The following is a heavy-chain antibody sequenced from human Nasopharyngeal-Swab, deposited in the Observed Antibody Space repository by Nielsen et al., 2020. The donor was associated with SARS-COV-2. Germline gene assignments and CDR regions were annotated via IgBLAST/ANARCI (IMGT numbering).Heavy chain of an antibody. Sequence: GESLKISCAASGFTFSSYSMNWVRQAPGKGPEWVSSISSSSSYIYYADSVKGRFTISRDNAKNSLYLQMNSLRAEDTAVYYCATWSGYYDYWGQGTLVTVSS. CDR2: ISSSSSYI. J-gene: IGHJ4*02. V-gene: IGHV3-21*01. CDR1: GFTFSSYS. CDR3: ATWSGYYDY. D-gene: IGHD3-3*01.